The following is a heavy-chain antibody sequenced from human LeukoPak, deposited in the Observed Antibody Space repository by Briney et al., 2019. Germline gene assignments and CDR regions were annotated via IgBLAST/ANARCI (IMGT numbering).Heavy chain of an antibody. CDR1: GYTFTSYG. D-gene: IGHD3-10*01. J-gene: IGHJ4*02. CDR2: ISTYNGNT. CDR3: ARDKRPYYYGSGTYPPGDY. V-gene: IGHV1-18*01. Sequence: GASVKVSCKASGYTFTSYGIIWVRQAPGQGLEWMGWISTYNGNTNYAQKIQGRVIMTTDTSTSTAYMELRSLRSDDTAVYYCARDKRPYYYGSGTYPPGDYWGQGTLVTVSS.